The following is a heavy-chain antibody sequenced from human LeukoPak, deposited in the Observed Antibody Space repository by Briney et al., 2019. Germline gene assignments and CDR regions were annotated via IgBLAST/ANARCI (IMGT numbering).Heavy chain of an antibody. J-gene: IGHJ4*02. CDR3: ARDRGSSWSDYFDY. V-gene: IGHV3-21*01. CDR2: ISSSSDYI. CDR1: GFTFGDYA. Sequence: GSLRLSCTASGFTFGDYAMSWFRQAPGKGLEWVSSISSSSDYIYYADSVKGRFTISRDNAKNSLYLQMKSLRAEDTAVYYCARDRGSSWSDYFDYWGQGTLVTVSS. D-gene: IGHD6-13*01.